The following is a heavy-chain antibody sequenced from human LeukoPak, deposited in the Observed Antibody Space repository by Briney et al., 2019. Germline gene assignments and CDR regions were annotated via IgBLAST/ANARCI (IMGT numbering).Heavy chain of an antibody. V-gene: IGHV3-21*01. D-gene: IGHD6-6*01. J-gene: IGHJ4*02. Sequence: GGSLRLSCAASGFTFSSYSMYWVRQAPGKGLEWVLSITKNSDYMYNADSVKGRFTISRDNAKNSLFLQMNSLRAEDTAVYYCVREIAARPGYYFDLWGQGTLVTVSS. CDR1: GFTFSSYS. CDR3: VREIAARPGYYFDL. CDR2: ITKNSDYM.